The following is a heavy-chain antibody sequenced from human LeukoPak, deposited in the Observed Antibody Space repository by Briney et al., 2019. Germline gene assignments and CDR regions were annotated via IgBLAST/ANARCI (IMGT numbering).Heavy chain of an antibody. V-gene: IGHV3-48*01. CDR3: ASQCGGDCYPAEYFQH. CDR1: GFTFSSYS. D-gene: IGHD2-21*02. CDR2: ISSSSTI. Sequence: GGSLRLSCAASGFTFSSYSMNWVRQAPGKGLEWVSYISSSSTIYYADSVKGRFTISRDNAKNSLYLQMNSLRAEDTAVYYCASQCGGDCYPAEYFQHWGQGILVTVSS. J-gene: IGHJ1*01.